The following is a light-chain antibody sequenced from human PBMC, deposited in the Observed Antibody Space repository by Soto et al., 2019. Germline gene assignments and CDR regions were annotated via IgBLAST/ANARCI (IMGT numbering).Light chain of an antibody. J-gene: IGLJ1*01. CDR1: SSDVGGYNY. CDR3: SSYSSSSTLDYV. CDR2: EVS. Sequence: SVLTQPASVSGSPGQSIALSCTGTSSDVGGYNYVSWYQQHPGNAPKLMIYEVSNRPSGVSNRFSGSKSGNTASLTISGLQAEDEADYYCSSYSSSSTLDYVFGTGTKVTVL. V-gene: IGLV2-14*01.